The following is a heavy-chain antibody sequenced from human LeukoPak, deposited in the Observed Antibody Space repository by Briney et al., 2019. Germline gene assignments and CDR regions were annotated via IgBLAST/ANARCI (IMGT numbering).Heavy chain of an antibody. J-gene: IGHJ4*02. CDR3: ARHLSGVTGYTYGRGIDY. Sequence: GGSLRLSCAASGFTFSSYWMSWVRQAPGKGLEWVANIKQDGSEKYYVDSVKGRFTISRDNAKTSLYLQMNSLRAEDTAVYYCARHLSGVTGYTYGRGIDYWGQGTLVTVSS. D-gene: IGHD5-18*01. CDR1: GFTFSSYW. V-gene: IGHV3-7*01. CDR2: IKQDGSEK.